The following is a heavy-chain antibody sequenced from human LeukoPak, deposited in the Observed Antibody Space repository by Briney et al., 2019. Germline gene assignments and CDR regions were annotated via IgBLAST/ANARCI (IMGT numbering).Heavy chain of an antibody. Sequence: GGSLRLSCAASGFTFSSYAMSWVRQAPGKGLEWVSAISGSGGSTYYADSVKGRFTISRDNSKNTLYLQMNSLRAEDTAVYYCAGGSWFGYYFDYWGQGTLVTVSS. CDR3: AGGSWFGYYFDY. D-gene: IGHD6-13*01. J-gene: IGHJ4*02. CDR2: ISGSGGST. CDR1: GFTFSSYA. V-gene: IGHV3-23*01.